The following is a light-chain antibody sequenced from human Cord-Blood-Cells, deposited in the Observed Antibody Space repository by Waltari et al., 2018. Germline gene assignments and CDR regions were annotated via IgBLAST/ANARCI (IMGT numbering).Light chain of an antibody. CDR2: GAS. V-gene: IGKV3-20*01. CDR1: QSVSSSY. CDR3: QQYGSSPLLT. J-gene: IGKJ4*01. Sequence: EIVLTQSPGTLSLSPAERATLPCRASQSVSSSYLAWYQQKPGQAPRLLIYGASSRATGIPDRFSGSGSGTDFTLTISRLEPEDFAVYYCQQYGSSPLLTFGGGTKVEIK.